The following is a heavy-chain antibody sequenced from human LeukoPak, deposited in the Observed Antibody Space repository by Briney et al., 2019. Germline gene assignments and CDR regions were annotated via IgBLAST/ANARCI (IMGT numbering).Heavy chain of an antibody. CDR1: GFTVSSNY. J-gene: IGHJ4*02. CDR3: AREELGRGTPTDY. Sequence: PGASLRLSCAASGFTVSSNYMSWVRQAPGKGLEWVSVIYDGDYTYYADSVKGRFTISRDNSKNTLYLQMNTLRAEDTAVYYCAREELGRGTPTDYWGQGTLVTVSS. CDR2: IYDGDYT. V-gene: IGHV3-66*01. D-gene: IGHD1-1*01.